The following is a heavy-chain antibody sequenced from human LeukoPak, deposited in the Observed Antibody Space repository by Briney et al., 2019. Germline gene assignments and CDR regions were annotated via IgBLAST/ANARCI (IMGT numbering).Heavy chain of an antibody. D-gene: IGHD3-9*01. CDR1: GYTFTSYD. CDR3: ARGGRDDILTDFDY. V-gene: IGHV1-8*01. Sequence: ASVKVSCKASGYTFTSYDINWVRQATGQGLEWMGWMNPNSGNTGYAQKFQGRVTMTRNTSISTAYMELSSLRSEDTAVYYCARGGRDDILTDFDYWGQGTLVTVSS. J-gene: IGHJ4*02. CDR2: MNPNSGNT.